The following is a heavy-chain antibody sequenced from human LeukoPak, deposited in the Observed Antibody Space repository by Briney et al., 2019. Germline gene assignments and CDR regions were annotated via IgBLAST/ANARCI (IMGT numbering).Heavy chain of an antibody. J-gene: IGHJ3*02. D-gene: IGHD4-11*01. CDR2: ISGSGGAT. Sequence: PGGSLRLSCAVSGFTFSSYAMSWVRQAPGKGLEWVSAISGSGGATYYADSVKGRFTISRENSKNTLSLQMNSLRAEDTALYYCAKDRGVTTGLGSFDIWGQGTMVTVSS. CDR1: GFTFSSYA. CDR3: AKDRGVTTGLGSFDI. V-gene: IGHV3-23*01.